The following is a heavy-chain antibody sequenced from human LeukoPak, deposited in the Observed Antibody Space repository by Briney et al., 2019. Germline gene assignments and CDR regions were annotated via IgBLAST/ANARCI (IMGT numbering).Heavy chain of an antibody. J-gene: IGHJ6*03. CDR3: ARASYGPMNYYYYYMDV. D-gene: IGHD5-18*01. CDR2: ISAYNGNT. V-gene: IGHV1-18*04. Sequence: ASVKVSCKASGGSFNTYAISWVRQAPGQGLEWMGWISAYNGNTNYAQKHQGRVTMTTDTSTSTAYMELRSLRSDDTAVYYCARASYGPMNYYYYYMDVWGKGTTVTVSS. CDR1: GGSFNTYA.